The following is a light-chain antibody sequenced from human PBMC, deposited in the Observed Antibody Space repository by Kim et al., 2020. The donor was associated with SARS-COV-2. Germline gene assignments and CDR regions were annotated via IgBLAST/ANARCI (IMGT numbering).Light chain of an antibody. CDR2: DAS. J-gene: IGKJ5*01. Sequence: SLSPGERATLSCRASQSVNNFLAWYQQKPGQAPRLLIYDASNSATGIPARFSGSGSGTDFTLTISSLEPEDFAVYYCQQRSNWITFGQGTRLEIK. CDR1: QSVNNF. CDR3: QQRSNWIT. V-gene: IGKV3-11*01.